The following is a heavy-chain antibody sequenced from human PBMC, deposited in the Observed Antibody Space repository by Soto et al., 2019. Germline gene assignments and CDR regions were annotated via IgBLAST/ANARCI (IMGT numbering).Heavy chain of an antibody. V-gene: IGHV4-31*03. CDR3: ARGRSSTSPYPIGY. Sequence: QVQLQESGPGLVKPSQTLSLTCTVSGGSISSGGYYWSWIRQHPGKGLEWIGYIYYSGSTYYNPSLKSRVITSVDTSKNQFSLKLSSVTAADTAVYYCARGRSSTSPYPIGYWGQGTLVTVSS. J-gene: IGHJ4*02. CDR1: GGSISSGGYY. CDR2: IYYSGST. D-gene: IGHD2-2*01.